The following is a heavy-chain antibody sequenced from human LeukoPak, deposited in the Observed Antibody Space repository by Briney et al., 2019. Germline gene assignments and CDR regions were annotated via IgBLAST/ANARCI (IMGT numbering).Heavy chain of an antibody. D-gene: IGHD1-26*01. CDR2: ISAYGNT. CDR1: GYTFTIYG. Sequence: ASVKVSCKTSGYTFTIYGISWVRQAPGQGLEWMGLISAYGNTNYAQNLQGGVTMTTDTSTSTAYMELRSLRSDDTAVYYCARSGSHDYWGQGTLVTVSS. J-gene: IGHJ4*02. V-gene: IGHV1-18*01. CDR3: ARSGSHDY.